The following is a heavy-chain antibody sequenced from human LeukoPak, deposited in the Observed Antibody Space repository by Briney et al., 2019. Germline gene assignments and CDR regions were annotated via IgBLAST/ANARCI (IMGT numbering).Heavy chain of an antibody. Sequence: GESLKISCKGSGYSFTNYWIGWVRHMPGKGLEWMGIIYPGDSDTKYSPSFQGQVTISADKSISTAYLQWSGLKASDTAMYYCARHSAPYGTLHWFDPWGQGTLVTVSS. J-gene: IGHJ5*02. V-gene: IGHV5-51*01. CDR2: IYPGDSDT. CDR3: ARHSAPYGTLHWFDP. CDR1: GYSFTNYW. D-gene: IGHD2-21*01.